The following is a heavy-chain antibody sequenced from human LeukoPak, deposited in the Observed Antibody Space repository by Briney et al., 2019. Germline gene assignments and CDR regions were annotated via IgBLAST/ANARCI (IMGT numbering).Heavy chain of an antibody. D-gene: IGHD3-3*01. Sequence: SGTLSLTCTVSGGSISSSSYYWGWIRQPPGKGLEWIGSIYYSGSTYYNPSLKSRVTISVDTSKNQFSLKLSSVTAADTAVYYCARRSAYDFSFDPWGQGTLVTVSS. CDR2: IYYSGST. CDR3: ARRSAYDFSFDP. J-gene: IGHJ5*02. CDR1: GGSISSSSYY. V-gene: IGHV4-39*01.